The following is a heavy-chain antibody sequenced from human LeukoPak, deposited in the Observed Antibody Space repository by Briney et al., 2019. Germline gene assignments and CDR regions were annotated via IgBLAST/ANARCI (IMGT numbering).Heavy chain of an antibody. CDR1: GGSINSYY. CDR2: IYHSGSA. J-gene: IGHJ4*02. D-gene: IGHD3-22*01. Sequence: PSETLSLTCTVSGGSINSYYWSWIRQPPGKGLEWIGYIYHSGSANYKPSLKSRVTISVDTSKNQFSLKLSSVTAADTAVYYCAREILYDSSAYNVWGQGTLVTVSS. CDR3: AREILYDSSAYNV. V-gene: IGHV4-59*12.